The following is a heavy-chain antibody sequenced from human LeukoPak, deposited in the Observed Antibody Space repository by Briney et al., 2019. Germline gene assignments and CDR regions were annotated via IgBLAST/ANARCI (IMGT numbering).Heavy chain of an antibody. CDR1: GGTFSSYA. V-gene: IGHV1-69*06. CDR3: ARGDRAAYYYDSSGYLDY. Sequence: ASGKVSGKASGGTFSSYAISWVRQAPGQGLVWMGRIIPIFGTANYAQKFQGRVTITADKSTSTAYMELSSLRSEDAAVYYCARGDRAAYYYDSSGYLDYWGQGTLVTISS. J-gene: IGHJ4*02. D-gene: IGHD3-22*01. CDR2: IIPIFGTA.